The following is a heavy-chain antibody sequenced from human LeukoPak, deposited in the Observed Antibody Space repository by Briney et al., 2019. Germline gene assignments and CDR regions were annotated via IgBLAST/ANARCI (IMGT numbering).Heavy chain of an antibody. J-gene: IGHJ5*02. CDR1: GGSISSGGYS. Sequence: PSETLSLTCAVSGGSISSGGYSWSCIRQPPGKGLEWIGYIYHSGSTYYNPSLKSRVNISVDTSKNQFSLKLSSVTAADTAVYYCARASPHYYDSSGYHNWFDPWGQGTLVTVSS. D-gene: IGHD3-22*01. CDR3: ARASPHYYDSSGYHNWFDP. CDR2: IYHSGST. V-gene: IGHV4-30-2*01.